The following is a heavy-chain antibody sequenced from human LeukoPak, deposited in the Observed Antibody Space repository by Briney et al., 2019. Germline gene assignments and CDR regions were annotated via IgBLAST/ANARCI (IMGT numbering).Heavy chain of an antibody. CDR1: GFTVSSNY. V-gene: IGHV3-66*02. J-gene: IGHJ6*03. CDR2: IYSGGST. D-gene: IGHD6-6*01. Sequence: PGGSLRLSCAASGFTVSSNYMSWVRQAPGKGLEWVSVIYSGGSTYYADSVKGRFTISRDNSKNTLYLQRNSLRAEDTAVYYCARDRARAARPSRNYYYYYYMDVWGEGTTVTVSS. CDR3: ARDRARAARPSRNYYYYYYMDV.